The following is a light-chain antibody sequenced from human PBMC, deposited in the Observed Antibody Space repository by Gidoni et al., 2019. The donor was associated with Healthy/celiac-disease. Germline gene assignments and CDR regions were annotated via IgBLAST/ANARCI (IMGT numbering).Light chain of an antibody. CDR3: QQYGSSPET. CDR2: GAT. V-gene: IGKV3-20*01. Sequence: EIVLTQSPGTLSLSPGERATHSCRASQSVSSSYLAWYQQKPGQAPRLLIYGATSRATGSPDRFSGSGSGTDFTLTISRLEPEDFAVYYCQQYGSSPETFXQXTKVXIK. CDR1: QSVSSSY. J-gene: IGKJ1*01.